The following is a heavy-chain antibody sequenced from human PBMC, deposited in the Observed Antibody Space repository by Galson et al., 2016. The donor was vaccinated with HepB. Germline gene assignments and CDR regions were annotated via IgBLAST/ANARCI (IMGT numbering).Heavy chain of an antibody. CDR1: GFIFSYDW. CDR2: IDEDGSET. Sequence: SLRLSCAASGFIFSYDWMHWVRQTAGRGLTYIAHIDEDGSETSYADSVKGRFTISRDNAKSSLYLQMNNLRAEDSAVYYCVRDTSGGDVFDIWGQGTKVAVSS. D-gene: IGHD1-26*01. V-gene: IGHV3-74*01. J-gene: IGHJ3*02. CDR3: VRDTSGGDVFDI.